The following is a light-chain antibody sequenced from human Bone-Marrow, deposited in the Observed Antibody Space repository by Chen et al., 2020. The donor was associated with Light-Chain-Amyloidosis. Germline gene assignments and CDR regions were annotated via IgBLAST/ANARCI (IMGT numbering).Light chain of an antibody. CDR3: SSYTITNTLV. J-gene: IGLJ1*01. V-gene: IGLV2-14*01. CDR2: EVN. Sequence: QSALTQPASVSGSPGQSITISCTGTSSDVGGDNHVSWYQQHPDKAPKLMIYEVNNRPAWVPDRFSCSKSDNTASLTISGLQTEDEADYFCSSYTITNTLVFGSGTRVTVL. CDR1: SSDVGGDNH.